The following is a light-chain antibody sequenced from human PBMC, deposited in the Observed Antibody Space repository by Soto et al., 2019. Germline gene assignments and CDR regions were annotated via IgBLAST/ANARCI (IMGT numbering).Light chain of an antibody. CDR2: RNN. J-gene: IGLJ1*01. CDR1: TSNIGGNY. V-gene: IGLV1-47*01. CDR3: AAWDDSLTGYV. Sequence: QSVLTQPPSGSGTPGQRVTISCSGSTSNIGGNYVYWYQQLPGTAPKLLIYRNNQRPSGVPDRFSGSKSGTSASLAISGLRSEDEADYYCAAWDDSLTGYVFGTGTKLT.